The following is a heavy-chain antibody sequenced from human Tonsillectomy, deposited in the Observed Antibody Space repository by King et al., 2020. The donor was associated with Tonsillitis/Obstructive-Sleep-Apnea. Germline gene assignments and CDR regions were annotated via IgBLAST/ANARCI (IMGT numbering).Heavy chain of an antibody. CDR2: IKSEVDGGTT. Sequence: EVQLVESGGGLVKPGGSIRLSCIASGFTFYNAWMSWVRQAPGKGLECIGRIKSEVDGGTTDSAAPVKGRFTISRDDSKKTLFLQMNGLTTTDTAVYYCATDWADSDPYDLWGRRTVVTVSS. J-gene: IGHJ3*01. CDR3: ATDWADSDPYDL. D-gene: IGHD2-15*01. CDR1: GFTFYNAW. V-gene: IGHV3-15*01.